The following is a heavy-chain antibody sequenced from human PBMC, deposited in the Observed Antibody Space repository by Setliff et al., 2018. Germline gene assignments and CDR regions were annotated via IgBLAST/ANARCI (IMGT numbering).Heavy chain of an antibody. V-gene: IGHV1-8*01. Sequence: ASVKVSCKASGYTFINYDINWVRQATGQGLEWMGWMNPNSGNTGYAQKFQGRVTIITDESTSTAYMELSSLTSADTAVYYCAREGVDTRSSTDYRYYMDVWGKGTTVTVSS. CDR3: AREGVDTRSSTDYRYYMDV. D-gene: IGHD5-18*01. CDR1: GYTFINYD. CDR2: MNPNSGNT. J-gene: IGHJ6*03.